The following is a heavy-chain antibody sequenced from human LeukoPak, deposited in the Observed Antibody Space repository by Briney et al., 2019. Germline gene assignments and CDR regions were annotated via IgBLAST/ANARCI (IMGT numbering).Heavy chain of an antibody. V-gene: IGHV4-59*08. CDR2: IYYSGST. D-gene: IGHD2-21*02. CDR1: GGSISNYY. CDR3: ARLHYGDPTSWFDP. J-gene: IGHJ5*02. Sequence: SETLSLTCTVSGGSISNYYWSWIRQPPGKGLEWIGYIYYSGSTNYNPSLKSRVTISVDTSKNQFSLKLSSVTAADTAVYYCARLHYGDPTSWFDPWGQGTLVTVSS.